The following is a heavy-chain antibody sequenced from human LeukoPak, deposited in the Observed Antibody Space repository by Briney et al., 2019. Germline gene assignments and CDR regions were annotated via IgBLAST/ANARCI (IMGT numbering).Heavy chain of an antibody. CDR2: IYYSGST. J-gene: IGHJ4*02. CDR3: ARHGSSWYLDY. CDR1: GVSISSSSYY. V-gene: IGHV4-39*01. Sequence: SETLSLTCTVSGVSISSSSYYWGWIRQPPGKGLEWIGSIYYSGSTYYNPSLKSRVTISVDTSKNQFSLKLSSVTAADTAVYYCARHGSSWYLDYWGQGTLVTVSS. D-gene: IGHD6-13*01.